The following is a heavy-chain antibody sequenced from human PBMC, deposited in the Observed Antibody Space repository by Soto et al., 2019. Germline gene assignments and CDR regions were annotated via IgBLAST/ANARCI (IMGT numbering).Heavy chain of an antibody. CDR2: INHSGST. Sequence: SETLSLTCAVYGGSFSGYYWSWIRQPPGKGLEWIGEINHSGSTNYNPSLKSRVTISVDTSKNQFSLKLSSVTAADTAVYYCARGRGGSGYYYYYMDVWGKGTTVTVSS. CDR1: GGSFSGYY. CDR3: ARGRGGSGYYYYYMDV. D-gene: IGHD3-16*01. V-gene: IGHV4-34*01. J-gene: IGHJ6*03.